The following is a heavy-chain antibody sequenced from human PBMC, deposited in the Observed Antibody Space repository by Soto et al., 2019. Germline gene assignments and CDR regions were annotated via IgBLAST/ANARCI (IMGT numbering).Heavy chain of an antibody. V-gene: IGHV4-34*01. CDR2: IHYSGNA. Sequence: PSETLSLTCAVYGGTFSGYYWSWIRQPPGKGLEWIGQIHYSGNADYYPSLKSRVTISPDTSKNQFSLKLSSVTAADTALYFCARGPVSGYYDYWSQGTLVT. CDR1: GGTFSGYY. J-gene: IGHJ4*02. D-gene: IGHD3-3*01. CDR3: ARGPVSGYYDY.